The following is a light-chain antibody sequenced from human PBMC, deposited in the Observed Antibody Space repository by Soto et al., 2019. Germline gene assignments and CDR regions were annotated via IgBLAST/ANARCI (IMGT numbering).Light chain of an antibody. V-gene: IGLV1-44*01. Sequence: QSVLTQPPSASGTPGQRVTISCSGSSSNIGSNTVNWYQQLPGTAPKLLIYSNNQRPSGVPDRFSGSKSGTSASLAISGLQSEDEADYYCAAWYDSTTAPYIFGIGLKVAV. J-gene: IGLJ1*01. CDR2: SNN. CDR3: AAWYDSTTAPYI. CDR1: SSNIGSNT.